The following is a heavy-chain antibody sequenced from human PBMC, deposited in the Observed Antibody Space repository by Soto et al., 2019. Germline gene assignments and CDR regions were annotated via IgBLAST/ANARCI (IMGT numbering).Heavy chain of an antibody. CDR3: ARGGGYDLYYYYGMDV. D-gene: IGHD5-12*01. CDR2: INHSGST. CDR1: GGSFSGYY. J-gene: IGHJ6*02. V-gene: IGHV4-34*01. Sequence: PSETLSLTCAVYGGSFSGYYWSWIRQPPGKGLEWIGEINHSGSTNYNPSLKSRVTISVDTSKNQFSLKLSSVTAADTAVYYCARGGGYDLYYYYGMDVWGHGTTVTVSS.